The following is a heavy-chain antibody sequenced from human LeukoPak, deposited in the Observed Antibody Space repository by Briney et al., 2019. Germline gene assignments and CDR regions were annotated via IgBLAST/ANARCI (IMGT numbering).Heavy chain of an antibody. CDR3: AREKVDITIFGVGSYYYYYGMDV. D-gene: IGHD3-3*01. CDR1: GFTFSSYA. CDR2: ISYDGNNK. J-gene: IGHJ6*02. V-gene: IGHV3-30-3*01. Sequence: GGSLRLSCAASGFTFSSYAMHWVRQAPGKGLEWVAVISYDGNNKYYADSVKGRFTISRDNAKNTLYLQMNSLRSEDTAVYYCAREKVDITIFGVGSYYYYYGMDVWGQGTTVTVSS.